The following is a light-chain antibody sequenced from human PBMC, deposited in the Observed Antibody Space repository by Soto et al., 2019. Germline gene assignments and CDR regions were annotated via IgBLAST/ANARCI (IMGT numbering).Light chain of an antibody. Sequence: EIVLTQSPGTLSLSPGERATLSCRASQSVSSSYLAWYQQKPGQAPRLLIYGASGRATGIPDMLSGSGSGTDLSLTISRLEPEDFAVYYCQQYGSSIFTFGPGTKVDIK. V-gene: IGKV3-20*01. CDR3: QQYGSSIFT. J-gene: IGKJ3*01. CDR2: GAS. CDR1: QSVSSSY.